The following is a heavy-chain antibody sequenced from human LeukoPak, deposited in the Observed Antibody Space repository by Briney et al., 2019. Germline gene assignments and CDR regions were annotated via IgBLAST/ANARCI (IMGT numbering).Heavy chain of an antibody. V-gene: IGHV3-53*01. CDR1: GFTVTNNY. CDR3: ARDRGAAAGD. CDR2: IYSSGST. D-gene: IGHD6-13*01. Sequence: GGSLRLSCVASGFTVTNNYMSWVRRAPGKGLEWVAVIYSSGSTQYADSVKGRFTISRGNSKNTLYLQMNSLRADDTAVYYCARDRGAAAGDWGQGTLVTVSS. J-gene: IGHJ4*02.